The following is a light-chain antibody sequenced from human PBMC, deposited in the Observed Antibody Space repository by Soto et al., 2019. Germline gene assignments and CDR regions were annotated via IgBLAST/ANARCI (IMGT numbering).Light chain of an antibody. J-gene: IGLJ7*01. CDR1: SSNIGNNA. CDR3: AAWDDSLSGVV. Sequence: QAVVTQPPSVSEAPRQRVTISCSGSSSNIGNNAVTWYQQFPGKAPKLLIYYDDLLPSGVSDRFSGSKSGTSASLAISGLQSGDEADYFFAAWDDSLSGVVFGGGTQLTVL. V-gene: IGLV1-36*01. CDR2: YDD.